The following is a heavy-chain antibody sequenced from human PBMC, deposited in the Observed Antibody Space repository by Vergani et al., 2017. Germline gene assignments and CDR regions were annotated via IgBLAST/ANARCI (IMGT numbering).Heavy chain of an antibody. V-gene: IGHV3-21*01. Sequence: EVQLVESGGGLVKPGGSLRLSCAASGFTFSSYSMNWVRQAPGKGLEWVSSISSSSSYIYYADSVKGRFTISRDNAKNSLYLQMNSLRAEDTAVYYCAKGPGGGGPHYWGQGTLVTVSS. CDR3: AKGPGGGGPHY. CDR1: GFTFSSYS. J-gene: IGHJ4*02. CDR2: ISSSSSYI. D-gene: IGHD4-23*01.